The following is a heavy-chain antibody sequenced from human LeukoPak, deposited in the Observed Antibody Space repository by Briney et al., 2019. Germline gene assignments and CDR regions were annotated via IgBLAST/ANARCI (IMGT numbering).Heavy chain of an antibody. CDR3: ARDWERPSTYYYYYMDV. CDR2: IIPIFGTA. D-gene: IGHD1-26*01. V-gene: IGHV1-69*05. Sequence: ASVKVSCKASGGTFSSYAISWVRQAPGQGLEWMGGIIPIFGTANYAQKLQGRVTMTTDTSTSTAYMELRSLRSDDTAVYYCARDWERPSTYYYYYMDVWGKGTTVTVSS. CDR1: GGTFSSYA. J-gene: IGHJ6*03.